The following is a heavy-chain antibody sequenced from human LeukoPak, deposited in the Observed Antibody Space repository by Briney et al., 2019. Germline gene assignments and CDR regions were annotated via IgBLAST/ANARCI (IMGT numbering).Heavy chain of an antibody. V-gene: IGHV3-23*01. CDR3: AILPELGIGYFDY. D-gene: IGHD7-27*01. J-gene: IGHJ4*02. Sequence: GGSLRLSCAASGFTFSNYAMAWLRQAPGKGLEWVSAISGSGGSTYYADSVKGRFTISRDNSKNTLYLQMNSLRAEDTAVYYCAILPELGIGYFDYWGQGTLVTVSS. CDR1: GFTFSNYA. CDR2: ISGSGGST.